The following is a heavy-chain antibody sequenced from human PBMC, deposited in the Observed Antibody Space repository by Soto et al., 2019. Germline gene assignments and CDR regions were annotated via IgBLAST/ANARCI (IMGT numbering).Heavy chain of an antibody. CDR3: ARLVMTDILTGYSPNWFDP. D-gene: IGHD3-9*01. V-gene: IGHV4-59*08. CDR1: GGSISSYY. Sequence: SETLSLTCTVSGGSISSYYWSWIRQPPGKGLEWIGYIYYSGSTNYNPSLKSRVTISVDTSKNQFSLKLSSVTAADTAVYYCARLVMTDILTGYSPNWFDPWGQGTLVTVSS. CDR2: IYYSGST. J-gene: IGHJ5*02.